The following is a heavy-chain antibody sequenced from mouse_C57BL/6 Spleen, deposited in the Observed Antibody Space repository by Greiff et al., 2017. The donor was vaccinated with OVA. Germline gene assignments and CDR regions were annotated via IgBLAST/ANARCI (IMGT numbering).Heavy chain of an antibody. Sequence: VKLVESGPELVKPGASVKISCKASGYAFSSSWMNWVKQRPGKGLEWIGRIYPGDGDTNYNGKFKGKATLTADKSSSTAYMQLSSLTSEDSAVYFCARTFITTVVAEGDYWGQGTTLTVSS. CDR3: ARTFITTVVAEGDY. J-gene: IGHJ2*01. CDR1: GYAFSSSW. D-gene: IGHD1-1*01. V-gene: IGHV1-82*01. CDR2: IYPGDGDT.